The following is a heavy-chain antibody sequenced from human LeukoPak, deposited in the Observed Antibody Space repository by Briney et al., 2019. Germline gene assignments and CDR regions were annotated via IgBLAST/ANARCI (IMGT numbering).Heavy chain of an antibody. J-gene: IGHJ4*02. D-gene: IGHD3-16*01. CDR3: ARGGRLGDY. CDR2: IKEDGSEK. V-gene: IGHV3-7*01. CDR1: GFTLSDYW. Sequence: GGSLRLSCVVSGFTLSDYWMNWFRQAPGKRLEWVANIKEDGSEKYYVDSVKGRFTISRDNSKNTLYLQMNSLRAEDTAVYYCARGGRLGDYWGQGTLVTVSA.